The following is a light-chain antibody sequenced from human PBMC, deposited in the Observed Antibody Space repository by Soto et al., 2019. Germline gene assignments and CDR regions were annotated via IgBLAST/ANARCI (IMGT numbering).Light chain of an antibody. V-gene: IGLV1-44*01. J-gene: IGLJ1*01. CDR1: SSNIAGNT. Sequence: QSVLTQPPSLSGTPGQRVTISCSGSSSNIAGNTVHWYQHLPGTAPKLLIYINDQRPSGVPGRFSASTSGTSASLAISGLQSDDEADYYCCSYAGTYTYVFGTGTKLTVL. CDR2: IND. CDR3: CSYAGTYTYV.